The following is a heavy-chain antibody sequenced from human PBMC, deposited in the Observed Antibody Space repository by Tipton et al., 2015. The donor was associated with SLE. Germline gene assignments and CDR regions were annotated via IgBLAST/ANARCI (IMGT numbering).Heavy chain of an antibody. Sequence: TLSLTCSVSGGSISSGSHYWGWIRQPPGKGLEWIGNIYYSGGTYYKPSLKSRVTISVDTSKNQFSLKLSSVTAADTAVYYCARSIAVAGYWYFDLWGRGTLVTVSS. CDR3: ARSIAVAGYWYFDL. CDR2: IYYSGGT. D-gene: IGHD6-19*01. J-gene: IGHJ2*01. CDR1: GGSISSGSHY. V-gene: IGHV4-39*07.